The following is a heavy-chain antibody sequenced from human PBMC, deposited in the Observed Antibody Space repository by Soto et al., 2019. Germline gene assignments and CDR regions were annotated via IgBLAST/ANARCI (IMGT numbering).Heavy chain of an antibody. D-gene: IGHD3-22*01. CDR2: ISYDGSNK. CDR1: GFTFSSYG. Sequence: QVQLVESGEGVVQPGRSLRLSCAASGFTFSSYGMHWVRKAPGKGLEWVAVISYDGSNKYYADSVKGRFTISRDNSKNTLYLQMNSLRAEDTAVYYCAKDSRNYYDSMGWFDPWGQGTLVTVSS. V-gene: IGHV3-30*18. J-gene: IGHJ5*02. CDR3: AKDSRNYYDSMGWFDP.